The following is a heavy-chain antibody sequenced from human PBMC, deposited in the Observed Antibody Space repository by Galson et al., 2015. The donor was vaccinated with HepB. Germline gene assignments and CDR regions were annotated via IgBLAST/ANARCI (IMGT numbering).Heavy chain of an antibody. J-gene: IGHJ4*02. CDR3: AKGGHGYGRRGVLN. CDR1: GFTFSSYA. V-gene: IGHV3-23*01. D-gene: IGHD5-18*01. Sequence: SLRLSCAASGFTFSSYAMSWVRQAPGKGLEWVSAISGSGGSTYYADSVKGRFTISRDNSKNTLYLQMNSLRAEDTAVYYCAKGGHGYGRRGVLNWGQGTLVTVSS. CDR2: ISGSGGST.